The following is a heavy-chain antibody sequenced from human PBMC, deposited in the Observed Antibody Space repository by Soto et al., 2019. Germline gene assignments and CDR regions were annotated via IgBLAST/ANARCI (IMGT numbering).Heavy chain of an antibody. D-gene: IGHD2-15*01. CDR2: MYYGGRT. V-gene: IGHV4-59*08. J-gene: IGHJ5*02. Sequence: SETLSHTRTVSGGSISSYYWSCFRHPPGEGLEWIGYMYYGGRTNYNPSLKSRVTISVDTSKMQVSLKLSSVTAADTAVYFCARGTPSPLIVRSSRGPWFDPWGQGTLVTVS. CDR1: GGSISSYY. CDR3: ARGTPSPLIVRSSRGPWFDP.